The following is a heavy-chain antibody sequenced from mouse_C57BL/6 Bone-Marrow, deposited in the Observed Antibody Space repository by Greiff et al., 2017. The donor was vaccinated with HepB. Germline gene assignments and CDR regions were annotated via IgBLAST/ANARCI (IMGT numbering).Heavy chain of an antibody. CDR2: ISSGGDYI. V-gene: IGHV5S21*01. Sequence: EVQLVESGEGLVKPGGSLKLSCAASGFTFSSYAMSWVRQTPEKRLEWVAYISSGGDYIYYADTVKGRFTISRDNARNTLYLKMSSLKSEDTAMYYCARDRDYGSSRYFDVWGTGTTVTVSA. CDR3: ARDRDYGSSRYFDV. CDR1: GFTFSSYA. J-gene: IGHJ1*03. D-gene: IGHD1-1*01.